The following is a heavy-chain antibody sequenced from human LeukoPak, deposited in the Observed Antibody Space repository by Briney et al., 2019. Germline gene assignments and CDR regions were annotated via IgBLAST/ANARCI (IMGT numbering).Heavy chain of an antibody. J-gene: IGHJ6*02. V-gene: IGHV3-74*01. CDR2: INRDGRST. CDR1: GFTFSSDW. Sequence: PGGSLRLSCAASGFTFSSDWMHWVRQAPGKGLVWVSRINRDGRSTTYADSVKGRFTISRDNAKNTLYLQMNSLRAEDTAVYYCARAGATVTTGEGMDVWGQGTTVTVSS. D-gene: IGHD4-17*01. CDR3: ARAGATVTTGEGMDV.